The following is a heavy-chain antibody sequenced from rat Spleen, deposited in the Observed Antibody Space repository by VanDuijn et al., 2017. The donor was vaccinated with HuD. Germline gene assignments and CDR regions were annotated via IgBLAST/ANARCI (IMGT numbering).Heavy chain of an antibody. CDR3: ARRYDFDY. Sequence: EVRLVESDGGLVQPGRSLKLSCAASGFTFSDYYMAWVRQAPSKGLDWVATISFDGSGTYYRDSVKGRFTISRDNAKSTLYLQMDSLRSEDTATYYCARRYDFDYWGQGVMVTVSS. J-gene: IGHJ2*01. CDR2: ISFDGSGT. D-gene: IGHD1-11*01. CDR1: GFTFSDYY. V-gene: IGHV5-29*01.